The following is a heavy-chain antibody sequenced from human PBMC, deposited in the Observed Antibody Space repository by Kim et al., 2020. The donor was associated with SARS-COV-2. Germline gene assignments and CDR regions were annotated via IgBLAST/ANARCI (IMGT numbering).Heavy chain of an antibody. CDR3: SRLILLYFVFYP. J-gene: IGHJ5*02. D-gene: IGHD3-3*01. CDR1: GDSIGKYY. CDR2: IYYTGSS. Sequence: SETLSLTCTVSGDSIGKYYLSWIRQPPGKGLEWLGYIYYTGSSNYNPSLKSRVSISFDKSKQHFSLNLTTGTAADTAVFYCSRLILLYFVFYPWGQ. V-gene: IGHV4-59*08.